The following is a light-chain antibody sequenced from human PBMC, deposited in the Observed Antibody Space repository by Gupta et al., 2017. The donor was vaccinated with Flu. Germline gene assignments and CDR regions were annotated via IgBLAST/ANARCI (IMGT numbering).Light chain of an antibody. CDR3: QQYYSTPT. CDR2: SAS. CDR1: RSVLSTSNNKKC. J-gene: IGKJ5*01. V-gene: IGKV4-1*01. Sequence: VSLGERDTLNCKSNRSVLSTSNNKKCLAWFQHKLGQPPRLLIHSASTREVGVPSRFSGGGSGTDFTLTINSLQTEDVAIYYCQQYYSTPTFGPGTRLEMK.